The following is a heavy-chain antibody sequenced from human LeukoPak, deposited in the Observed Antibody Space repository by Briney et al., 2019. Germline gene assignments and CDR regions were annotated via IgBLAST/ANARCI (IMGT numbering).Heavy chain of an antibody. D-gene: IGHD6-19*01. J-gene: IGHJ5*02. CDR1: GFTFSSYG. V-gene: IGHV3-30*18. CDR2: ISYDGSSK. CDR3: AKDPRRQWLVADWFDP. Sequence: PGGSLRLSCAASGFTFSSYGMHWVRQAPGKGLERVAVISYDGSSKYYADSVKGRFTISRDNSKNTLYLQMNSLRAEDTAVYYCAKDPRRQWLVADWFDPWGQGTLVTVSS.